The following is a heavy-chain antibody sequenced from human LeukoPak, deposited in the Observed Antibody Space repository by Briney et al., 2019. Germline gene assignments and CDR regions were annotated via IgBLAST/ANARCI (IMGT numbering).Heavy chain of an antibody. CDR3: ARHYYGSGTSMVDY. CDR1: GGSFNVYY. D-gene: IGHD3-10*01. Sequence: PSETLSLTCAVYGGSFNVYYWSWIRQPPGKGLEWIGEINHSGNTNYNPSLKSRVTISVDTSKNQFSLKLTSVTAADTAVYYCARHYYGSGTSMVDYWGQGTLVTVSS. V-gene: IGHV4-34*01. J-gene: IGHJ4*02. CDR2: INHSGNT.